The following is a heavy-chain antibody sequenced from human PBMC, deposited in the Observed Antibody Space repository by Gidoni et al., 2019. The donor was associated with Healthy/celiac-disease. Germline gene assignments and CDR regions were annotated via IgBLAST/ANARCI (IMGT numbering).Heavy chain of an antibody. CDR2: IYYSGST. J-gene: IGHJ4*02. D-gene: IGHD6-19*01. V-gene: IGHV4-39*01. CDR1: GGSISSSSYY. CDR3: ARQEQWLVLDYFDY. Sequence: QLQLQESGPGLVKPSEPLSLTCTVSGGSISSSSYYWGWIRQPPGKGLEWIGSIYYSGSTYYNPSLKSRVTISVDTSKNQFSLKLSSVTAADTAVYYCARQEQWLVLDYFDYWGQGTLVTVSS.